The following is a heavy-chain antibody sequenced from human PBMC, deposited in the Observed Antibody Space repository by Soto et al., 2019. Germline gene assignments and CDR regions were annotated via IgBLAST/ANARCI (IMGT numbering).Heavy chain of an antibody. V-gene: IGHV3-9*01. D-gene: IGHD3-16*01. CDR2: ISWNSGSI. Sequence: EVQLVESGGGLVQPGRSLRLSCAASGFTFDDYAMHWVRQAPGKGLEWVSGISWNSGSIGYEDAVKGRFTISRDNAKNSLYLQMNSLRAEDTALYYFAKDRAFGLWFDPWGQGTLVTVSS. J-gene: IGHJ5*02. CDR3: AKDRAFGLWFDP. CDR1: GFTFDDYA.